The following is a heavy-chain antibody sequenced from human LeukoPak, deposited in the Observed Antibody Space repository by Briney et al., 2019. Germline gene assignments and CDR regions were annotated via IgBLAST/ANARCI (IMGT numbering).Heavy chain of an antibody. CDR1: GFTFSSYW. D-gene: IGHD3-10*01. V-gene: IGHV3-48*04. CDR2: ISSSGSTI. CDR3: ARDPFGRSSAFDI. J-gene: IGHJ3*02. Sequence: GGSLRLSCAASGFTFSSYWMSWVRQAPGKGLEWVSYISSSGSTIYYADSVKGRFTISRDNAKNSLYLQMNSLRAEDTAVYYCARDPFGRSSAFDIWGQGTMVTVSS.